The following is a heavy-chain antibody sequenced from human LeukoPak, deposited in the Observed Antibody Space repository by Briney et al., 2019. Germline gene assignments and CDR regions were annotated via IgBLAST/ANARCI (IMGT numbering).Heavy chain of an antibody. CDR1: GFTFDDYA. J-gene: IGHJ4*01. CDR2: INWVGDTS. D-gene: IGHD4-17*01. CDR3: AKDRQKGDYGGGNFFDS. Sequence: GGSLRLSCAASGFTFDDYAMHWVRQVPGKGLQWISSINWVGDTSSYTDSVKGRFTVSRDNTKGSLHLQMHSLRSEDTALYYCAKDRQKGDYGGGNFFDSWGHGTLVTVSS. V-gene: IGHV3-43D*03.